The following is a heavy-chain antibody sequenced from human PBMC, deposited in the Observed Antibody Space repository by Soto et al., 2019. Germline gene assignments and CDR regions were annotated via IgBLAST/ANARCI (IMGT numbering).Heavy chain of an antibody. CDR3: ARDFQGAYCGGDCYSNYYYGMDV. V-gene: IGHV1-46*01. J-gene: IGHJ6*02. Sequence: ASVKVSCKASGYTFTSYYMHWVRQAPGQGLEWMGIINPSGGSTSYAQKFQGRVTMTRDTSTSTVYMELSSLRSEDTAVYYCARDFQGAYCGGDCYSNYYYGMDVWGQGTTVTVSS. CDR1: GYTFTSYY. D-gene: IGHD2-21*02. CDR2: INPSGGST.